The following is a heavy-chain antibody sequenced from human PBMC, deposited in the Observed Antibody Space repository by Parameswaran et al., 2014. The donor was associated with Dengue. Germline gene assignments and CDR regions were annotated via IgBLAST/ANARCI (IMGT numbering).Heavy chain of an antibody. CDR2: ISSSSSYI. CDR3: ASKGVVVAATVFDY. D-gene: IGHD2-15*01. J-gene: IGHJ4*02. Sequence: WIRQPREGLEWVSSISSSSSYIYYADSVKGRFTISRDNAKNSLYLQMNSLRAEDTAVYYCASKGVVVAATVFDYWGQGTLVTVSS. V-gene: IGHV3-21*01.